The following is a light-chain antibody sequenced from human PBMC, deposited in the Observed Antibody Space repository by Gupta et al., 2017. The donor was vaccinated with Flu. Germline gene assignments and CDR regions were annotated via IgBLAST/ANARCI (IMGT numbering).Light chain of an antibody. J-gene: IGLJ3*02. CDR2: DNI. Sequence: SSVLTQPPSVSVAPGQTARITCGGNNVGRKSVHWYLQKPGQAPVLVVCDNIDRPSGIPERFSGSNSGTTATLTITRVEAGDEADYYCQAWDSNSAQWVFGGGTKLTVL. V-gene: IGLV3-21*02. CDR3: QAWDSNSAQWV. CDR1: NVGRKS.